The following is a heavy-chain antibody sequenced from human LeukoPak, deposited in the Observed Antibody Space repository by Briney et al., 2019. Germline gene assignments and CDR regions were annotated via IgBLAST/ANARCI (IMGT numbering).Heavy chain of an antibody. CDR3: ARESRYSYGESFFDY. J-gene: IGHJ4*02. CDR1: GGTFSSYA. CDR2: ITPIFGTA. V-gene: IGHV1-69*06. Sequence: ASVKVSCKASGGTFSSYAISWVRQAPGQGLEWMGGITPIFGTANYAQKFQGRVTITADKSTSTAYMELSSLRSEDTAVYYCARESRYSYGESFFDYWGQGTLVTVSS. D-gene: IGHD5-18*01.